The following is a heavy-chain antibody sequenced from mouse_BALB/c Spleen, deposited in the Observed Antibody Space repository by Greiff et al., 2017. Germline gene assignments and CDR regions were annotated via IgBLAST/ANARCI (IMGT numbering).Heavy chain of an antibody. D-gene: IGHD2-10*02. CDR3: ARSKYGNFHYYAMDY. V-gene: IGHV5-17*02. CDR2: ISSGSSTI. J-gene: IGHJ4*01. CDR1: GFTFSSFG. Sequence: EVKLMESGGGLVQPGGSRKLSCAASGFTFSSFGMHWVRQAPEKGLEWVAYISSGSSTIYYADTVKGRFTISRDNPKNTLFLQMTSLRSEDTAMYYCARSKYGNFHYYAMDYWGQGTSVTVSS.